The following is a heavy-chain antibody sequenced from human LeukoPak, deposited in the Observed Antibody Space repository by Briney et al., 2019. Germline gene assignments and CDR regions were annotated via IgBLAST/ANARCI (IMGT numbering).Heavy chain of an antibody. Sequence: GGSLRLSCAASGFTFSDYYMSWICQVPGKGLEWVAYISSSSATIYYADSVKGRFTISRDNAKNSLFLEVNSLRADDTAVYYCARVADCDSPFCYTGGAGAFDIWGQGTMVTVSS. CDR1: GFTFSDYY. CDR2: ISSSSATI. CDR3: ARVADCDSPFCYTGGAGAFDI. J-gene: IGHJ3*02. V-gene: IGHV3-11*04. D-gene: IGHD2-2*02.